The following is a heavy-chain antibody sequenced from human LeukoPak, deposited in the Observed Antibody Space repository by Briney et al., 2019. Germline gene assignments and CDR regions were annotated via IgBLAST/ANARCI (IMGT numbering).Heavy chain of an antibody. CDR3: ARVRFLEWSESPNYYYYYMDV. CDR2: ISAYSGNT. D-gene: IGHD3-3*01. J-gene: IGHJ6*03. Sequence: ASVKVSCKASGYTFTGYHVHWVRQAPGQGLEWMGWISAYSGNTNYAQKLQGRVTMTTDTSTSTAYMELRSLRSDDTAVYYCARVRFLEWSESPNYYYYYMDVWGKGTTVTVSS. CDR1: GYTFTGYH. V-gene: IGHV1-18*04.